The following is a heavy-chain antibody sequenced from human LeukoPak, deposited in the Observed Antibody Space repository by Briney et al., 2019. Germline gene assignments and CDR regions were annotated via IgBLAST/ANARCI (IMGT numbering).Heavy chain of an antibody. CDR1: GYTFTSYG. CDR2: ISAYNGNT. V-gene: IGHV1-18*01. Sequence: AASVKVSCKASGYTFTSYGISWVRQAPGQGLEWMGWISAYNGNTNYAQKLQGRGTMTTDTATSTAYMELRSLRSDDTAVYYCARTNDAYGSGSYFYYYYYMDVWGKGTTVTVSS. CDR3: ARTNDAYGSGSYFYYYYYMDV. D-gene: IGHD3-10*01. J-gene: IGHJ6*03.